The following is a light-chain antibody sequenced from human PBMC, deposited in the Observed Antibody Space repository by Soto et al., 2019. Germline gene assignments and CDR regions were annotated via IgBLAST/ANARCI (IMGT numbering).Light chain of an antibody. CDR3: SSYTSDSSYV. CDR1: SSDVGLYDY. J-gene: IGLJ1*01. V-gene: IGLV2-14*01. Sequence: QSVLTQPASVSGSPGQSITISCTGTSSDVGLYDYVSWYQQKPRTATQLPLYAATNRPSGAYNSFSASKSGNTASLFISGLQAEDEADYYCSSYTSDSSYVFGSLTKVTV. CDR2: AAT.